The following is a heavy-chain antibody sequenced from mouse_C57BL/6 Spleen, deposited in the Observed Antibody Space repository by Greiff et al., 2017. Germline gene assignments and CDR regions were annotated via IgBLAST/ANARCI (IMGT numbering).Heavy chain of an antibody. CDR2: IYPGSGST. CDR3: ARGPHYGSSYNYFDY. V-gene: IGHV1-55*01. D-gene: IGHD1-1*01. Sequence: VKLQQPGAELVKPGASVKMSCKASGYTFTSYWITWVKQRPGQGLEWIGDIYPGSGSTNYNEKFKSKATLTVDTSSSTAYMQLSSLTSEDSAVYYCARGPHYGSSYNYFDYWGQGTTLTVSS. CDR1: GYTFTSYW. J-gene: IGHJ2*01.